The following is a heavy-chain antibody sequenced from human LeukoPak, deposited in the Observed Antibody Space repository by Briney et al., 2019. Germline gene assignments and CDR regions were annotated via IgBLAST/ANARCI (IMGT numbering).Heavy chain of an antibody. CDR1: GGSFSGYY. CDR2: INHSGST. V-gene: IGHV4-34*01. D-gene: IGHD6-13*01. Sequence: SETLSLTCAVYGGSFSGYYWSWIRQPPGKGLEWIGEINHSGSTNYNPSLKSRVTISVDTSKNQFSLKLSSVTAADTAVYYCARGDRIIAAAPLAEYFQHWGQGTPVTVSS. J-gene: IGHJ1*01. CDR3: ARGDRIIAAAPLAEYFQH.